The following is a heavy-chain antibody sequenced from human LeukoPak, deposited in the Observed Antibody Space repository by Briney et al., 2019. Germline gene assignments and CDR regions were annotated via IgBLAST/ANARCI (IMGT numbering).Heavy chain of an antibody. CDR2: ISGSGGST. Sequence: GESLRLSCAASGFIFSSYAMSWVRQAPGKGLEWVSVISGSGGSTYYADSVKGRFTISRDNSKNTLYLHMNSLRADDTALYYCAKDMYSSGSVVGYWGQGTRVTVSS. J-gene: IGHJ4*02. D-gene: IGHD6-19*01. CDR1: GFIFSSYA. CDR3: AKDMYSSGSVVGY. V-gene: IGHV3-23*01.